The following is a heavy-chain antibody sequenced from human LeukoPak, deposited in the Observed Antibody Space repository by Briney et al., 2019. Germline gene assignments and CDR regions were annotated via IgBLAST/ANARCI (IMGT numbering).Heavy chain of an antibody. J-gene: IGHJ4*02. D-gene: IGHD6-19*01. Sequence: PSETLSLTCTVSGYSISSGYYWGWIRQPPGKGLEWIGSIYHSGSTYYNPSLKSRVTISVDTSKNQFSLKLSSVTAADTAVYYCARLTAVAGILYWGQGTLVTASS. CDR1: GYSISSGYY. CDR2: IYHSGST. CDR3: ARLTAVAGILY. V-gene: IGHV4-38-2*02.